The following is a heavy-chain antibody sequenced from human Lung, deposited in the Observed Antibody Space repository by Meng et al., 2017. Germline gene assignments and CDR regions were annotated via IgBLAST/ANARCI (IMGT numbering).Heavy chain of an antibody. Sequence: LEQTRLDVKSPGSSVTSSVTASGASRTDYAGFWGRQAPGQGLEWVGGIVPTLSAPALSQKFLGRVTVNTDGSETTAYLELDSLRSDDTAVYYCARVVPAAGFDDWGQGTPVTVSS. D-gene: IGHD6-13*01. CDR2: IVPTLSAP. CDR1: GASRTDYA. V-gene: IGHV1-69*05. J-gene: IGHJ4*02. CDR3: ARVVPAAGFDD.